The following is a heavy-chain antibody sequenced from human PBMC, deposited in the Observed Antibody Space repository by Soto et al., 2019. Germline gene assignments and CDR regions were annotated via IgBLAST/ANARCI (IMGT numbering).Heavy chain of an antibody. CDR3: ARSGYNFGSHYYNGMDV. V-gene: IGHV1-18*01. Sequence: ASVKVSCKASGYTFTSYGISWVRQAPGQGLEWMGWISAYNGNTNYAQKLQGRVTMTTDTATTTADMEVRSLRSDDTAVYFCARSGYNFGSHYYNGMDVWGQGTTVTVSS. CDR1: GYTFTSYG. CDR2: ISAYNGNT. J-gene: IGHJ6*02. D-gene: IGHD1-1*01.